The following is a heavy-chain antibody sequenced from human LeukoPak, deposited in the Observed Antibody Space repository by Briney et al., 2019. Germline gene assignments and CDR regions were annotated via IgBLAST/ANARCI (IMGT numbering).Heavy chain of an antibody. J-gene: IGHJ4*03. Sequence: SETLSLTCTVSGGSIRGCYWSWLRLPPGKGLEGIGYVHYTGSTKYSTSLKSGVTVSVDTSKNQFSLKLTSVTAADTAIYYCARHYGEGGRLFDWLFNFWGQGTLVTVSS. V-gene: IGHV4-59*08. CDR3: ARHYGEGGRLFDWLFNF. D-gene: IGHD3-9*01. CDR1: GGSIRGCY. CDR2: VHYTGST.